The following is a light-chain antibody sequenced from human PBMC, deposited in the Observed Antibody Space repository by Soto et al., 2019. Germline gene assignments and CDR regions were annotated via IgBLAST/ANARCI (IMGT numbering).Light chain of an antibody. V-gene: IGKV3-15*01. CDR3: QQYNQWPPWK. CDR1: QSISSY. J-gene: IGKJ1*01. CDR2: GAS. Sequence: EIVLTQSPGTLALSPGGKATLSCSASQSISSYLAWYQQKPGQAPRLLIYGASTRATGIPARFSGSGFGTEFTLTITSLQSEDFAVYYCQQYNQWPPWKCGQGTKGDIK.